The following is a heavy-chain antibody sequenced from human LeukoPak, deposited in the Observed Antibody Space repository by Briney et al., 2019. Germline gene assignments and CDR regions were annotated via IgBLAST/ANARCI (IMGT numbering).Heavy chain of an antibody. Sequence: GASVKVSCKASGGTFSSYAISWVRQAPGQGLEWMGRIIPILGIANYAQKFQGRVTITRDTSATTAYMDLSSLRSEDTAVYYCARPFRGVTGYDAFDLWGQGTIIIVS. D-gene: IGHD3-10*01. CDR3: ARPFRGVTGYDAFDL. CDR1: GGTFSSYA. V-gene: IGHV1-69*04. J-gene: IGHJ3*01. CDR2: IIPILGIA.